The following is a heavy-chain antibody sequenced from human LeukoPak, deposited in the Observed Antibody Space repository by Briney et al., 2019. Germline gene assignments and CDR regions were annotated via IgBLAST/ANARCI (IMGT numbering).Heavy chain of an antibody. V-gene: IGHV4-59*01. CDR1: GGSFSSYY. J-gene: IGHJ4*02. CDR3: ARVSSYYDSSGYHYTFDY. D-gene: IGHD3-22*01. CDR2: IYYSGST. Sequence: SETLSLTCAVYGGSFSSYYWSWIRQPPGKGLEWCGYIYYSGSTNYNPSLKSRVTISVDTSKNQFSLKLSSVTAADTAVYYCARVSSYYDSSGYHYTFDYWGQGTLVTVSS.